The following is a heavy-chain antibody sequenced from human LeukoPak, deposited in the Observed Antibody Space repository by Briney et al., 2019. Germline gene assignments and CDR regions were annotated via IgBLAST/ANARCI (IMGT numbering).Heavy chain of an antibody. CDR1: GYTFTGYY. Sequence: ASVKVSCKASGYTFTGYYMHWVRQAPGQGLEWMGGIIPIFGTANYAQKFQGRVTITADKSTSTAYMELSSLRSEDTAVYYCAREAPPPDYDFWSGYFPSRYFDYWGQGTLVTVSS. V-gene: IGHV1-69*06. D-gene: IGHD3-3*01. CDR2: IIPIFGTA. J-gene: IGHJ4*02. CDR3: AREAPPPDYDFWSGYFPSRYFDY.